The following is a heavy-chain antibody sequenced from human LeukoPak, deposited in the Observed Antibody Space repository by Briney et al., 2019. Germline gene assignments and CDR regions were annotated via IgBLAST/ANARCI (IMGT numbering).Heavy chain of an antibody. CDR3: ARSAAGYFDH. CDR2: INPVGGST. D-gene: IGHD6-25*01. CDR1: GYTFSSYY. J-gene: IGHJ4*02. V-gene: IGHV1-46*01. Sequence: GASVKVSCKASGYTFSSYYMHWVRQAPGQGPEWMGLINPVGGSTKYAQKFQARVTMTRDTSTSTVYMELSSLRSEDTAVYYCARSAAGYFDHWGQGTLVTVSS.